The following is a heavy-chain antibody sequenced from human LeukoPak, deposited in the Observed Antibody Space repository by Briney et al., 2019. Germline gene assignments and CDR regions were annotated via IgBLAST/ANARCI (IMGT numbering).Heavy chain of an antibody. Sequence: ASVKVSCKASGYTFTSYGISWVRQAPGQGLEWMGWISAYNGNTNYSQKLQGRVTITTDTSTSTAYMELRSMRSDDTAVYYCARDPKEWPKGPNWFDPWGQGTLVTVSS. CDR2: ISAYNGNT. V-gene: IGHV1-18*01. D-gene: IGHD3-3*01. CDR1: GYTFTSYG. J-gene: IGHJ5*02. CDR3: ARDPKEWPKGPNWFDP.